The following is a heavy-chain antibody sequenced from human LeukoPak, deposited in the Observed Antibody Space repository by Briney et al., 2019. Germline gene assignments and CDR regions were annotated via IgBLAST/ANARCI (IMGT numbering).Heavy chain of an antibody. Sequence: GGSLRLSCAASGFTFSSYGMHWVRQAPGKGLEWVAFIRYDGSNKYYADSVKGRFTISRDNSKNTLYLQMNSLRSEDTAVYYCATGLRYWYCGSTSCYTNYWGQGTLVTVSS. D-gene: IGHD2-2*02. CDR3: ATGLRYWYCGSTSCYTNY. J-gene: IGHJ4*02. V-gene: IGHV3-30*02. CDR2: IRYDGSNK. CDR1: GFTFSSYG.